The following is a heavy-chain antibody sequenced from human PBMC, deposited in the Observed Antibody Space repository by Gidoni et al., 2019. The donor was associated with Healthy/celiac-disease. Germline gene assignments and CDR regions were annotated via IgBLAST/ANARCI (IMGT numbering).Heavy chain of an antibody. J-gene: IGHJ3*02. CDR2: IYSGGST. CDR3: ARDVGYCSGGSCYSEGHAFDI. Sequence: EVQLVETGGGLIQPGGSLRLSCAASGFTVSSNYMSWVRQAPGKGLEWVSVIYSGGSTYYEDSVKGRFTISRDNSKNTLYLQMNSLRAEDTAVYYCARDVGYCSGGSCYSEGHAFDIWGQGTMVTVSS. D-gene: IGHD2-15*01. CDR1: GFTVSSNY. V-gene: IGHV3-53*02.